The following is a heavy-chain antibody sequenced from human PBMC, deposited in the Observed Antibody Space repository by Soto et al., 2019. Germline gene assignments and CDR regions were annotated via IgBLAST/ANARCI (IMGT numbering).Heavy chain of an antibody. CDR3: AFPATADFDY. D-gene: IGHD6-13*01. J-gene: IGHJ4*02. Sequence: PSETLSLTCAVSCGSISSTNWWTWVRQSPGRGLEWIGEIYHSGTTNYSPSLKSRVNIAVDMSTNHLSLTLISVTAADTAVYYCAFPATADFDYWGKGILVTVSS. CDR1: CGSISSTNW. CDR2: IYHSGTT. V-gene: IGHV4-4*02.